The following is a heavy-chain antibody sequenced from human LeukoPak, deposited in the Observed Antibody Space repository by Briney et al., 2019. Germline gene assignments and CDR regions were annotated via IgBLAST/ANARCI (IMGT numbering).Heavy chain of an antibody. V-gene: IGHV1-8*01. CDR2: MNPNSGKT. CDR1: GYTFTSYD. J-gene: IGHJ4*02. Sequence: KVFCRASGYTFTSYDTNWVRQASGPGLEWMGWMNPNSGKTGNTQKYQGRVTMTRNTSITTAYMEVSSLRSEDTAVYYCARGKYFSGSYRYYFDYWGQGTLVTVSS. CDR3: ARGKYFSGSYRYYFDY. D-gene: IGHD6-19*01.